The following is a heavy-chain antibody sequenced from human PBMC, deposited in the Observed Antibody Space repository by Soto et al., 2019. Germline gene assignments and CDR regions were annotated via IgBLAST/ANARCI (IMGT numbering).Heavy chain of an antibody. J-gene: IGHJ4*02. V-gene: IGHV1-2*02. D-gene: IGHD1-26*01. Sequence: SVKVSCKASGYTFTVYCMHWVRQAPGQGLEWMGWINPKSGGTMYPQKFQGRVTMTWDTSISTAYMALTRLRSDDTAVYYCARDLAKGGGSAGFDYWGQGTLVTVSS. CDR2: INPKSGGT. CDR3: ARDLAKGGGSAGFDY. CDR1: GYTFTVYC.